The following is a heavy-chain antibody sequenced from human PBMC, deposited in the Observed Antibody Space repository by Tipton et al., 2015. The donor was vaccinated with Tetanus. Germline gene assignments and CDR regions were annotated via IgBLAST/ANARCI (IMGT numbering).Heavy chain of an antibody. CDR2: MTSDTRTI. D-gene: IGHD2/OR15-2a*01. Sequence: SLRLSCAASGFTFSSYAMNWVRQAPGKGLEWVSYMTSDTRTIYYADSVRGRFTISRDNARSSLYLQMNSLRDEDTALYYCARSVEYGFDSWGQGTPVTVSS. CDR1: GFTFSSYA. V-gene: IGHV3-48*02. CDR3: ARSVEYGFDS. J-gene: IGHJ4*02.